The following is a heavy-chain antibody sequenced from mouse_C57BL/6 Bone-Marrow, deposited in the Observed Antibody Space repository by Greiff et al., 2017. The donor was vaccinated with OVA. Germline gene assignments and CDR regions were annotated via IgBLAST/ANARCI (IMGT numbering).Heavy chain of an antibody. CDR1: GYAFSSSW. CDR2: IYPGDGDT. CDR3: ARSSNYGYFDV. V-gene: IGHV1-82*01. D-gene: IGHD1-1*01. Sequence: QVQLQQSGPELVKPGASVKISCKASGYAFSSSWMNWVKQSPGTGLEWIGRIYPGDGDTNYNGKFKGKATLTADKSSSTAYMQLSRLTSEDSAVYFCARSSNYGYFDVWGTGTTVTVSS. J-gene: IGHJ1*03.